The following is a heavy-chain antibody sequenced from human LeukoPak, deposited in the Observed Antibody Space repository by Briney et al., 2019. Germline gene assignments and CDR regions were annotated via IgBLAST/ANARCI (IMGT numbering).Heavy chain of an antibody. CDR1: GFTFGDYA. CDR3: AKVTYGSGTYGAFDY. Sequence: GGSLRLSCTASGFTFGDYAMTWVRQAPGKGLEWVGFIASETYGGTAEYAASVKGRFTISRDNSKNTLYLQMNSLRAEDTAVYYCAKVTYGSGTYGAFDYWGQGTLVTVSS. V-gene: IGHV3-49*04. D-gene: IGHD3-10*01. J-gene: IGHJ4*02. CDR2: IASETYGGTA.